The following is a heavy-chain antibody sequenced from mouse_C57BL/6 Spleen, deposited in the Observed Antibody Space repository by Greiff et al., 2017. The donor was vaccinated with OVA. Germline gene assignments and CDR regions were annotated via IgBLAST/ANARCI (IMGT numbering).Heavy chain of an antibody. Sequence: QVQLQQSGAELVKPGASVKISCKASGYAFSSYWMNWVKQRPGKGLEWIGQIYPGDGDTNYNGKFKGKATLTADKSSSTAYMQLSSLTSEDSAVYFCARGHYGSSYGYFDYWGQGTTLTVSS. D-gene: IGHD1-1*01. V-gene: IGHV1-80*01. J-gene: IGHJ2*01. CDR1: GYAFSSYW. CDR3: ARGHYGSSYGYFDY. CDR2: IYPGDGDT.